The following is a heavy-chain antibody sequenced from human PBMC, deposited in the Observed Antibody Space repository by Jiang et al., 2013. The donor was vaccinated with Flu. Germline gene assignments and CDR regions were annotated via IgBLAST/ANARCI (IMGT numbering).Heavy chain of an antibody. V-gene: IGHV3-30*01. CDR2: ISHDGSNK. D-gene: IGHD4-17*01. Sequence: SLRLSCAASGFTFSTYVMYWVRQAPGKGLEWAAVISHDGSNKNYADSVKGRFTISRDNSRNTLYLQMNNLRAEDTAIYFCARESYGDYYFDYWGQGTLVTVSS. CDR3: ARESYGDYYFDY. J-gene: IGHJ4*02. CDR1: GFTFSTYV.